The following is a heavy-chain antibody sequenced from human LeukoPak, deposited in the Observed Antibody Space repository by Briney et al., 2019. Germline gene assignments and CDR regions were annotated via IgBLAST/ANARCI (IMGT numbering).Heavy chain of an antibody. Sequence: SETLSLTCAVSGASIASRSWWSWVRQPPGKGLEWIGEVYHSGGANYKPSLKSRVTISVDTSRNHFSLKLTSVTAADTAVYFCAYNRNFALDNWGQGTLVTVSS. CDR1: GASIASRSW. J-gene: IGHJ4*01. CDR3: AYNRNFALDN. D-gene: IGHD1-14*01. CDR2: VYHSGGA. V-gene: IGHV4/OR15-8*01.